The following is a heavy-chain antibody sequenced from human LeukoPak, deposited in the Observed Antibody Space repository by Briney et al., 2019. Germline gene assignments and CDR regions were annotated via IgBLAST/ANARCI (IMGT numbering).Heavy chain of an antibody. CDR2: VYPGDSDT. CDR1: GYSFTSYW. CDR3: ARWEVPAAKGYFDY. Sequence: GESLKISCKGSGYSFTSYWIGWVRQMPGKGLGWMGIVYPGDSDTRYSPSFQGQVIISADKSISTAYLQWSSLKASDTAMYYCARWEVPAAKGYFDYWGQGTLVTVSS. V-gene: IGHV5-51*01. J-gene: IGHJ4*02. D-gene: IGHD2-2*01.